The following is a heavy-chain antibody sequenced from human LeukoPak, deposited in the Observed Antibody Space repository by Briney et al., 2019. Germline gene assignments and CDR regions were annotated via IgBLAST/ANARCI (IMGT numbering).Heavy chain of an antibody. CDR2: IIPIFGTA. V-gene: IGHV1-69*05. CDR3: ARDWNQLGILVGAFDI. J-gene: IGHJ3*02. Sequence: GASVKVSCKASGYTFTSYYMHWVRQAPGQGLEWMGRIIPIFGTANYAQKFQGRVTITTDESTSTAYMELSSLRSEDTAVYYCARDWNQLGILVGAFDIWGQGTMVTVSS. CDR1: GYTFTSYY. D-gene: IGHD7-27*01.